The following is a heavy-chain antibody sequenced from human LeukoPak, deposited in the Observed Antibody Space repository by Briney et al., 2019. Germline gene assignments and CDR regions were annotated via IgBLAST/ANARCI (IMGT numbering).Heavy chain of an antibody. V-gene: IGHV4-34*01. CDR3: ARSDSSGWQQLDY. D-gene: IGHD6-19*01. Sequence: SETLSLTCAVYGGSFSGYYWSWIRQPPGKGLEWIGEINHSGSTNYNPSLKSRVTISVDTSKNQFSLKLSSVTAADTAVYYCARSDSSGWQQLDYWGQGTLVTVSS. CDR2: INHSGST. CDR1: GGSFSGYY. J-gene: IGHJ4*02.